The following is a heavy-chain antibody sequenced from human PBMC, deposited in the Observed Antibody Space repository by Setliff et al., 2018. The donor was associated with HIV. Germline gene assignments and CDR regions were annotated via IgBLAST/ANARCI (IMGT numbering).Heavy chain of an antibody. V-gene: IGHV1-3*01. J-gene: IGHJ4*02. CDR1: GYTFTNYA. D-gene: IGHD6-19*01. CDR2: INGGNGNT. Sequence: ASVKVSCKTSGYTFTNYAMHWVRPAPGQSLEWMGWINGGNGNTKYSEKFKGRVTITRDIFASTASMELSSLRSEDTAVYYCARAGSGWPFDFWGQGTLVTVSS. CDR3: ARAGSGWPFDF.